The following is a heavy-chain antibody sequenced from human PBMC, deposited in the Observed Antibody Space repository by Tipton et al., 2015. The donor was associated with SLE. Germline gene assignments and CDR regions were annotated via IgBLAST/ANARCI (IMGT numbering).Heavy chain of an antibody. CDR2: INHSGST. CDR1: GGSFSGYY. Sequence: TLSLICAVYGGSFSGYYWSWIRQPPGKGLEWIGEINHSGSTNYNPSLKSRVTISVDTSKNQFSLKLSSVTAADTAVYYCARGGGDPWYYYMDVWGKGTTVTVSS. CDR3: ARGGGDPWYYYMDV. V-gene: IGHV4-34*01. D-gene: IGHD3-16*01. J-gene: IGHJ6*03.